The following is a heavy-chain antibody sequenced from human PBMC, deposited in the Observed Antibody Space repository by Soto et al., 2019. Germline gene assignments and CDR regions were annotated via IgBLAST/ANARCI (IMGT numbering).Heavy chain of an antibody. J-gene: IGHJ4*02. CDR1: GFTFSSYG. CDR2: ISYDGSNK. D-gene: IGHD3-22*01. CDR3: AGACCYDSSGHTGY. V-gene: IGHV3-30*03. Sequence: GGSLRLSCAASGFTFSSYGMHWVRQAPGKGLEWVAVISYDGSNKYYADSVKGRFTISRDNSKNSLYLQMNSLRAEDTAVYYCAGACCYDSSGHTGYWGQETLVTVSS.